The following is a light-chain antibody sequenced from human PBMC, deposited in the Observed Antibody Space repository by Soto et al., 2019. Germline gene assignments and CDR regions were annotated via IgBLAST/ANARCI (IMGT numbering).Light chain of an antibody. CDR1: QDISNY. Sequence: DIQMTQSPSSLSASVGDRVTITCQASQDISNYLNWYQQKPGKASKLLIYDASNLETGVPSMFSGSGSGTDFTFTISSLQPEDIATYYCQHYDNLLLTFGGGTKVEIK. V-gene: IGKV1-33*01. CDR2: DAS. J-gene: IGKJ4*01. CDR3: QHYDNLLLT.